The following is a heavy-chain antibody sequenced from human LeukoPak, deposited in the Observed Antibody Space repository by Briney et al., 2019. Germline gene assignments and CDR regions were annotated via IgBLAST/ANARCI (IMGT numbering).Heavy chain of an antibody. V-gene: IGHV3-21*01. CDR1: GFTFDDYA. Sequence: GGSLRLSCAASGFTFDDYAMHWVRQAPGKGLEWVSSISSSSSYIYYADSVKGRFTISRDNAKNSLYLQMNSLRAEDTAVYYCARDPLEYSSSSGDYWGQGTLVTVSS. J-gene: IGHJ4*02. CDR3: ARDPLEYSSSSGDY. D-gene: IGHD6-6*01. CDR2: ISSSSSYI.